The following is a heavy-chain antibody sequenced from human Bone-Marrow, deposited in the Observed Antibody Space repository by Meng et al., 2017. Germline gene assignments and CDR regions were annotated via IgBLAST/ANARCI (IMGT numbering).Heavy chain of an antibody. V-gene: IGHV7-4-1*02. J-gene: IGHJ4*02. Sequence: AQWVQSGARVKKPGASVKVSCKASGYTLTAYGMNWVRQAPGQGLEWMGWINTNTGDPRYAQGFTGRFVFSLDTSVSTAYLEINSLKAEDTAVYYCARTNDHGDHLLPLDYWGQGTLVTVSS. CDR3: ARTNDHGDHLLPLDY. D-gene: IGHD4-17*01. CDR2: INTNTGDP. CDR1: GYTLTAYG.